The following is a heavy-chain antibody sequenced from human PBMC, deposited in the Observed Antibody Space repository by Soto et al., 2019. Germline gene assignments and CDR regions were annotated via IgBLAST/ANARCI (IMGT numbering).Heavy chain of an antibody. Sequence: ASVKVSCKDAGYTFSDYYMHWVRQAPGQGPEWMGWINPNSGGTNYAQKFQGRVTMTRDTSISTVYMDLSRLRSDDTAVYYCARDFLASGWPDIDYWCQGTLVTASS. CDR3: ARDFLASGWPDIDY. CDR2: INPNSGGT. J-gene: IGHJ4*02. D-gene: IGHD6-19*01. CDR1: GYTFSDYY. V-gene: IGHV1-2*02.